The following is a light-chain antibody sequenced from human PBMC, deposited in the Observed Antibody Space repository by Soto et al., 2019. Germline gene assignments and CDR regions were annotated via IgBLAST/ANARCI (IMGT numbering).Light chain of an antibody. CDR2: GAS. V-gene: IGKV3-15*01. CDR1: QSVSIN. Sequence: EIVMTQSPATLSVSPGERATLSCRASQSVSINLAWYQQIPGQAPRLLISGASTRATGIPARFSGSGSGTEFTLTISSLQSEDFALYYCQQYNNWPPRFGGGTKVEIK. J-gene: IGKJ4*01. CDR3: QQYNNWPPR.